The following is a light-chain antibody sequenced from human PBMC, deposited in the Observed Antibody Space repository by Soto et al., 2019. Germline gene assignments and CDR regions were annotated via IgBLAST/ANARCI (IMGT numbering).Light chain of an antibody. CDR3: QQGYSFPPT. V-gene: IGKV1-9*01. CDR2: AAS. Sequence: DIQLTQAPSFLSTSVGDRVTITCRASQGISSYLAWYQQKPGKAPKLLIYAASTLQSGVPSRFSGSGSGTEFTLTISSLQPEDFATYYCQQGYSFPPTFGGGTKVDIK. CDR1: QGISSY. J-gene: IGKJ4*01.